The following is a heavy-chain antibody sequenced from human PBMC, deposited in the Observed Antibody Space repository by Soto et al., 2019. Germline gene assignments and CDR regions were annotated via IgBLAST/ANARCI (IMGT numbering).Heavy chain of an antibody. D-gene: IGHD3-3*01. V-gene: IGHV4-31*02. CDR2: IYYSGST. Sequence: SETLSLTXTVSGGSISSGGYYWSWIRQHPGKGLEWIGYIYYSGSTYYNPSLKSRVTISVDTSKNQFSLKLSSVTAADTAVYYCARDQGGFWSGLPYGMDVWGQGTTVTVSS. CDR1: GGSISSGGYY. J-gene: IGHJ6*02. CDR3: ARDQGGFWSGLPYGMDV.